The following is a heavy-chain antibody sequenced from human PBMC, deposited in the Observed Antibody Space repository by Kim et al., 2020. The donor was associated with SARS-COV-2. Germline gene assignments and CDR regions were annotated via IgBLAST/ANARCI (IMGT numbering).Heavy chain of an antibody. Sequence: GGSLRLSCAASGFTFSSYWMHWVRQAPGKGLVWVSRINSDGSSTSYADSVKGRFTISRDNAKNTLYLQMNSLRAEDTAVYYCARDQRFDGYDFPRLFDYWGQGTLVTVSS. CDR3: ARDQRFDGYDFPRLFDY. V-gene: IGHV3-74*01. J-gene: IGHJ4*02. CDR1: GFTFSSYW. D-gene: IGHD5-12*01. CDR2: INSDGSST.